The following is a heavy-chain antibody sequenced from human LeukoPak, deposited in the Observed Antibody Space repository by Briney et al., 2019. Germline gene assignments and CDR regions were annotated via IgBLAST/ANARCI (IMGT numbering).Heavy chain of an antibody. CDR2: MSNDGDNK. Sequence: PGSSLRLSCEASGFSFSSHGMHWVRQAPGKGLEWLALMSNDGDNKDYADSVKGRFTISRDDSKNTLYLQMNSLRAEDSAVYYCARASGSFDYWGQGTLVTVSS. J-gene: IGHJ4*02. CDR3: ARASGSFDY. D-gene: IGHD1-26*01. V-gene: IGHV3-30*03. CDR1: GFSFSSHG.